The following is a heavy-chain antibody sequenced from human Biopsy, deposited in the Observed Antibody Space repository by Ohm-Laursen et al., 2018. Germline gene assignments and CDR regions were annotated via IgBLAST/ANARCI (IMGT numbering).Heavy chain of an antibody. J-gene: IGHJ4*02. CDR2: IFNSANT. CDR1: GGSISSGGSY. V-gene: IGHV4-31*01. Sequence: TLSLTCTVSGGSISSGGSYWSWIRQRPGKSLEWIGYIFNSANTYYNPSLKNLITISGDTSKNQFSLKLNSVTAADTAVYYCARLGSGDYFPTFFDFWGQGALVTVSS. D-gene: IGHD5-12*01. CDR3: ARLGSGDYFPTFFDF.